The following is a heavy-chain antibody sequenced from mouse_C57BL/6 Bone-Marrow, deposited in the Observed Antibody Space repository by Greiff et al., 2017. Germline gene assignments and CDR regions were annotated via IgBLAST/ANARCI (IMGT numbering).Heavy chain of an antibody. V-gene: IGHV14-4*01. Sequence: EVQLQQSGAELVRPGASVKLSCTASGFNIKDAYMHWVKQRPEQGLEWIGWIDPENGDTEYASKFQGKATITADTSSNTAYLQLSSLTSEVTAVYYCTTPYYGSSYGYWYFDVWGTGTTVTVSS. D-gene: IGHD1-1*01. J-gene: IGHJ1*03. CDR3: TTPYYGSSYGYWYFDV. CDR2: IDPENGDT. CDR1: GFNIKDAY.